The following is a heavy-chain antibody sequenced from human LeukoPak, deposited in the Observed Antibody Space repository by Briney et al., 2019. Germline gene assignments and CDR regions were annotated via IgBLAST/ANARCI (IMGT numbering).Heavy chain of an antibody. V-gene: IGHV3-30*03. Sequence: TGGCLRLSCAASGFTFSKYGMHWVRQAPGKGLEWVTVIANDGRDKKYRDSVKGRFTISRDNSKNTMYLQMDSLRAEDTAVYYCARDGRIGAAAYYFDYWGQGTLVTVSS. CDR3: ARDGRIGAAAYYFDY. CDR2: IANDGRDK. D-gene: IGHD6-13*01. CDR1: GFTFSKYG. J-gene: IGHJ4*02.